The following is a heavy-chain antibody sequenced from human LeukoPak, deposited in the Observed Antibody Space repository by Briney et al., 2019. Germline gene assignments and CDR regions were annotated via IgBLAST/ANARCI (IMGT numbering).Heavy chain of an antibody. Sequence: GGSLRLSCAASGFTFGSYWMGWVRQAPGKGLEWVANINQDGREIYYVDSVKGRFTISRDNAKNSLYLQMSSLRAEDTAVYYCAVYRGWFSCWGQGILVTVSS. D-gene: IGHD2-8*01. CDR3: AVYRGWFSC. CDR1: GFTFGSYW. CDR2: INQDGREI. J-gene: IGHJ5*01. V-gene: IGHV3-7*01.